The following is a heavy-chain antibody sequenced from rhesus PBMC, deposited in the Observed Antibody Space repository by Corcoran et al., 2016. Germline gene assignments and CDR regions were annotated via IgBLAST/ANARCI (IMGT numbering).Heavy chain of an antibody. CDR1: GGSISSSY. V-gene: IGHV4-169*02. Sequence: QLQLQESGPGLVKPSETLSVTCAVSGGSISSSYWSWIRQAPGKGQEWMGYIYGSGMSTNYNPSLKSRVTLSVDTSKNQLSLKLSSVTTADTAVYYCAGDVSVAAKGDFDYWGQGVLVTVSS. CDR2: IYGSGMST. D-gene: IGHD4-29*01. J-gene: IGHJ4*01. CDR3: AGDVSVAAKGDFDY.